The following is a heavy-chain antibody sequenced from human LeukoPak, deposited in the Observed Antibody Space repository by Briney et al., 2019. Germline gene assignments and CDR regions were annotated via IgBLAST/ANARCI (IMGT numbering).Heavy chain of an antibody. CDR3: ARSMIGPDAFDI. J-gene: IGHJ3*02. V-gene: IGHV3-48*01. CDR1: GFTFSSYS. Sequence: PGGSLRLSCAASGFTFSSYSMNWVRQAPGKGLEWVPYISSSSSTIYYADSVKGRFTISRDNAKNSLYLQMNSLRAEDTAVYYCARSMIGPDAFDIWGQGTMVTVSS. CDR2: ISSSSSTI. D-gene: IGHD3-22*01.